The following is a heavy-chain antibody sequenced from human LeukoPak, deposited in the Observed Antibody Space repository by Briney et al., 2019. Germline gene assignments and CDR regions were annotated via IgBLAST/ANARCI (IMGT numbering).Heavy chain of an antibody. CDR3: ARGPRRYCSSTSCSPFGY. J-gene: IGHJ4*02. Sequence: ASVKVSRKASGYTFTSYGISWVRQAPGQGLEWMGWISAYNGNTNYAQKLQGRVTMTTDTSTSTAYMELRSLRSDDTAVYYCARGPRRYCSSTSCSPFGYWGQGTLVTVSS. CDR1: GYTFTSYG. D-gene: IGHD2-2*01. CDR2: ISAYNGNT. V-gene: IGHV1-18*04.